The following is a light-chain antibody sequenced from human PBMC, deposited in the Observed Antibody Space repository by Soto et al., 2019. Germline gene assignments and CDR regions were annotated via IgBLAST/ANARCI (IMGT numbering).Light chain of an antibody. CDR2: GAS. CDR1: QSVSSD. CDR3: QQYNNWPPYT. Sequence: IVMTQSPATLSVSPGDRVTLSCRASQSVSSDLAWYQQRPGQAPRLLIYGASTWATGIPARFSGTGSGTEFTLTISSLQSEDFAIYYCQQYNNWPPYTFGQGTKLEIK. J-gene: IGKJ2*01. V-gene: IGKV3-15*01.